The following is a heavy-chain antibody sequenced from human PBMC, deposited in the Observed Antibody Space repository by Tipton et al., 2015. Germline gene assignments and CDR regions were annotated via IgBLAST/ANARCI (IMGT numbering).Heavy chain of an antibody. CDR2: INHSGST. CDR1: GDSFNIYY. Sequence: TLSLTCAVYGDSFNIYYWSWIRQPPGKGLEWIGEINHSGSTNYNPSLKSRVTISVDTSKNQFSLKVNSVTAADTAVYYCARVPTTVTTYFDYWGQGTLVTVSS. CDR3: ARVPTTVTTYFDY. D-gene: IGHD4-17*01. J-gene: IGHJ4*02. V-gene: IGHV4-34*01.